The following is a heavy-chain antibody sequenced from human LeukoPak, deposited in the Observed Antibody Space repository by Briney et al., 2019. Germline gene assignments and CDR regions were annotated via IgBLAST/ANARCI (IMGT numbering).Heavy chain of an antibody. J-gene: IGHJ4*02. CDR2: IYYSGST. Sequence: SETXSLXCTVSGGSISSYYWSWIRQPPGKGLEWIGYIYYSGSTNYNPSLKSRVTISVDTSKNQFSLKLSSVTAADTAVYYCARGYSSSWYYFDFWGQGTLVTVSS. V-gene: IGHV4-59*01. D-gene: IGHD6-13*01. CDR1: GGSISSYY. CDR3: ARGYSSSWYYFDF.